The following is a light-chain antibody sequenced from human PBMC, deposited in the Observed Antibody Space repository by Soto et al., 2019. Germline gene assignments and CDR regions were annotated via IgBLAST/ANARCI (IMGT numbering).Light chain of an antibody. CDR3: QQYENYWT. CDR1: QTISSW. J-gene: IGKJ1*01. CDR2: KAS. V-gene: IGKV1-5*03. Sequence: DIQMTQTPSTLSGSVGDRVTITCRASQTISSWLAWYQQKPGKAPKLLIYKASNLETGVPSRFSGSGSGTEFTLTISSLQPDDFATYYCQQYENYWTFGQGTKVDIK.